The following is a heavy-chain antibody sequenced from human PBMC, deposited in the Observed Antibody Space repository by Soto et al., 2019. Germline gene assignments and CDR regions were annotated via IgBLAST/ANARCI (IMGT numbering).Heavy chain of an antibody. CDR1: RRSISPYY. CDR2: IYYSGST. J-gene: IGHJ3*02. Sequence: SETLSLTCTVSRRSISPYYWSWIRQPPGKGLEWIGYIYYSGSTYYNPSLKSRVTISVDTSKNQFSLKLSSVTAADTAVYYCASWGSNDAFDIWGQGTMVTVSS. CDR3: ASWGSNDAFDI. V-gene: IGHV4-59*08. D-gene: IGHD2-15*01.